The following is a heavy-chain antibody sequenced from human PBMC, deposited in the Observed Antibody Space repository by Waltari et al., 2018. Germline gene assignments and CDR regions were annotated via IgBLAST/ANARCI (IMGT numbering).Heavy chain of an antibody. J-gene: IGHJ4*02. CDR2: INHSGTT. Sequence: QVQLQQWGAGLLKPSETLSLTCAVYGGSFSGYYWSWIRQPPGKGLEWIGEINHSGTTNSNPSLKRRVTISVDTSKNQFSLKLSSVTAADTAVYYCARGPRVWFGSPNDYFDYWGQGTLVTVSS. CDR3: ARGPRVWFGSPNDYFDY. V-gene: IGHV4-34*01. D-gene: IGHD3-10*01. CDR1: GGSFSGYY.